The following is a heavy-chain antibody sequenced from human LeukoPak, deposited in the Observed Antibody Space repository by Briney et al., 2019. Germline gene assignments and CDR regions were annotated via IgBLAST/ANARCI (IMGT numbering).Heavy chain of an antibody. V-gene: IGHV4-34*01. J-gene: IGHJ6*03. Sequence: SETLSLTCAVYGRSFSGYYWSWIRQPPGKGLEWIGEINHSGSTNYNPSLKSRVTISVDTSKNQFSLKLSSVTAADTAMYYCARVTSGWFGSYYYYMDVWGKGTTVTVSS. CDR1: GRSFSGYY. CDR2: INHSGST. CDR3: ARVTSGWFGSYYYYMDV. D-gene: IGHD3-10*01.